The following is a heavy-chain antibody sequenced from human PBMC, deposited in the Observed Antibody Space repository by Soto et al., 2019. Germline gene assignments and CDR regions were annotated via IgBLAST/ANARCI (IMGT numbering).Heavy chain of an antibody. V-gene: IGHV1-18*04. Sequence: QGKLVQSGPEVKKPGAAVTVSCTASGYSFSGYDITWVRQAPGQGLEWLGWVSTSIRSTMSAEKLQGRLTMTTDTSTTTVYMELRGLTSDDTAVYYCARDSGAALYGEDALDIWGQGTMVSVSS. D-gene: IGHD3-10*01. J-gene: IGHJ3*02. CDR3: ARDSGAALYGEDALDI. CDR1: GYSFSGYD. CDR2: VSTSIRST.